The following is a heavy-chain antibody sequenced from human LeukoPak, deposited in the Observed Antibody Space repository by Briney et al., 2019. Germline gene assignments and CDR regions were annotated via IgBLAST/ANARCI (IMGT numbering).Heavy chain of an antibody. CDR1: GDSISNGVKY. J-gene: IGHJ4*02. CDR3: ARDQVECTGGTCQSRVGFDF. CDR2: IYHSGRS. D-gene: IGHD2-8*02. Sequence: SSETLSLTCTVSGDSISNGVKYWSWIRQHPGRGLERIGYIYHSGRSYYNPYLKSRITLSVDTSKNQFSLTLSSVTAADTAVYYCARDQVECTGGTCQSRVGFDFWGQGTLVTVSS. V-gene: IGHV4-31*03.